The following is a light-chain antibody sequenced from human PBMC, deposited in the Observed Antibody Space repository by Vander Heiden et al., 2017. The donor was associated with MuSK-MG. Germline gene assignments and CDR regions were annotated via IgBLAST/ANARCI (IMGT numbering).Light chain of an antibody. Sequence: EIVLTQSPATLSLSPGGRATLSCRASQSVSSYLEWYQQKPGQAPRLLIYDASNRANGIPDRFSGSGYATDFTLTSSGREPEDFAVYYWQQRSTLLTFGGGTKVEIK. CDR1: QSVSSY. CDR3: QQRSTLLT. J-gene: IGKJ4*01. V-gene: IGKV3-11*01. CDR2: DAS.